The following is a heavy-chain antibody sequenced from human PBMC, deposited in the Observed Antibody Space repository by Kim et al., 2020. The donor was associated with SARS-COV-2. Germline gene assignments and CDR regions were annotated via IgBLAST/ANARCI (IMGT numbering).Heavy chain of an antibody. V-gene: IGHV3-23*01. J-gene: IGHJ1*01. Sequence: GGSLRLSCAASGFTFSSYAMSWVRQAPGKGLEWVSTISSSGGSTYYADSVKGRFTISRDNSKNTLYLQMNSLRAEDTAVYYCAKPPGGSGSYDKYFQHWGQGTLVTVSS. CDR2: ISSSGGST. CDR1: GFTFSSYA. D-gene: IGHD1-26*01. CDR3: AKPPGGSGSYDKYFQH.